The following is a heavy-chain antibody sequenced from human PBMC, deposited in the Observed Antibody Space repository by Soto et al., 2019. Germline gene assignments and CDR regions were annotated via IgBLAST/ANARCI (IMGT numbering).Heavy chain of an antibody. Sequence: ASVKVSCKASGYTFTSYSMHWVRQAPGQRLEWMGWINGGNGDTKYSQNFQGRITITMDTSASTVYMEVFSLRSEDTAVYYCARPKNYADHLAHWAQGTLVTVSS. CDR3: ARPKNYADHLAH. CDR2: INGGNGDT. CDR1: GYTFTSYS. V-gene: IGHV1-3*01. J-gene: IGHJ4*02. D-gene: IGHD4-17*01.